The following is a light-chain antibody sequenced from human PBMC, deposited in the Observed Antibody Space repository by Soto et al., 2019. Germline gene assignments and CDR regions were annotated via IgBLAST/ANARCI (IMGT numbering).Light chain of an antibody. J-gene: IGKJ1*01. CDR1: QSVSGW. Sequence: DIQITQSPATLSASVGDTVTVTCRASQSVSGWLAWYQHKPGEAPKLLIYAASTLQSGVPSRFSGSGSGTEFTLTISSLQPDDFATYYCQQYDTYSTFGQGTKVDIK. V-gene: IGKV1-5*01. CDR3: QQYDTYST. CDR2: AAS.